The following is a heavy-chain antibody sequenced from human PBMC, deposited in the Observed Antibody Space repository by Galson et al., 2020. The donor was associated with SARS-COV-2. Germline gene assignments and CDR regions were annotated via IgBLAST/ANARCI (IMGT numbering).Heavy chain of an antibody. D-gene: IGHD6-19*01. Sequence: TGGSLRLSCAASGFTFSSYSMNWVRQAPGKGLEWVSYISSSSSTIYYADSVKGRFTISRDNAKNSLYLKMNSLRDEEAAVYYCAGVHPYSSGWYEFYYYYGMDVWGQGTTVTVSS. J-gene: IGHJ6*02. CDR3: AGVHPYSSGWYEFYYYYGMDV. CDR1: GFTFSSYS. V-gene: IGHV3-48*02. CDR2: ISSSSSTI.